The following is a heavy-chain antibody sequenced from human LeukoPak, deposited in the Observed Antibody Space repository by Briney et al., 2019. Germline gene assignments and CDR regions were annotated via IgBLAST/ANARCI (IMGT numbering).Heavy chain of an antibody. J-gene: IGHJ4*03. CDR1: GFTLSSYA. Sequence: PGGSLRLSCAASGFTLSSYAMHWVRQAPGKGLEYVSAISSNGGSTYYANSVKGRFTISRDNSKNTLYLQMGSLRAEDMAVYYCARAAKEEIDYFDYWGQGTMVTVSS. CDR3: ARAAKEEIDYFDY. V-gene: IGHV3-64*01. D-gene: IGHD5-24*01. CDR2: ISSNGGST.